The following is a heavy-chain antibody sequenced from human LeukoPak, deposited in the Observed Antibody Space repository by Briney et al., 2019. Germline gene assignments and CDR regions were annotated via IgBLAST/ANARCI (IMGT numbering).Heavy chain of an antibody. V-gene: IGHV3-11*01. Sequence: GGSLRLSCAASGFTFSDYYMSWMRQAPGKGLEWVSYISSSGSTIYYADSLKGRFTISRDNAKNSLYLQMSSLRVEDTAKYYCTRDVGVIMFDYWGLGTLVTVSS. CDR3: TRDVGVIMFDY. J-gene: IGHJ4*02. D-gene: IGHD3-10*01. CDR1: GFTFSDYY. CDR2: ISSSGSTI.